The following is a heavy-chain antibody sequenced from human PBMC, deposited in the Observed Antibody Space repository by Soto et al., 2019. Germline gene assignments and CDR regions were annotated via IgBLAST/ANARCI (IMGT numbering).Heavy chain of an antibody. D-gene: IGHD3-10*01. CDR3: AKADTGWFAP. V-gene: IGHV3-23*01. J-gene: IGHJ5*02. CDR2: ITGSSGST. CDR1: GCTFGQFV. Sequence: EEQLLEAGGDLVQPGGSLRLSCAASGCTFGQFVMTWVRQAPGKGLDWVSTITGSSGSTTYTESVKGRFTISRDNSKNSLYLQMNNLRADDTAIYYCAKADTGWFAPWGRGTLVTVSS.